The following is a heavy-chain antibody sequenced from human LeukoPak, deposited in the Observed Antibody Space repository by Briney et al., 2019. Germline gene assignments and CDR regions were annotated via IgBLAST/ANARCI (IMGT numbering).Heavy chain of an antibody. V-gene: IGHV3-23*01. D-gene: IGHD3-22*01. Sequence: PGGSLRLSCAASGFTFSSYGMHWVRQAPGKGLEWVSVISGSDGSTYYADSVKGRFTISRDNSKNTLYLQMNSLRAEDTAVYYCAKDKKYYDSSGSPYYYYGMDVWGQGTTVTVSS. J-gene: IGHJ6*02. CDR1: GFTFSSYG. CDR3: AKDKKYYDSSGSPYYYYGMDV. CDR2: ISGSDGST.